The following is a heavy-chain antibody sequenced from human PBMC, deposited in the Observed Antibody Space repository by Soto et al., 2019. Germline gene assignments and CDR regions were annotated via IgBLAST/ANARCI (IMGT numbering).Heavy chain of an antibody. CDR1: GGSISSSSYY. J-gene: IGHJ5*02. V-gene: IGHV4-39*01. Sequence: PSETLSLTCTVSGGSISSSSYYWGWIRQPPGKGLEWIGSIYYSGSTYYNPSLKSRVTISVDTSKNQFSLKLSSVTAADTAVYYCARNSQQLVPGENWFDTWGQGTLVTVS. D-gene: IGHD6-13*01. CDR2: IYYSGST. CDR3: ARNSQQLVPGENWFDT.